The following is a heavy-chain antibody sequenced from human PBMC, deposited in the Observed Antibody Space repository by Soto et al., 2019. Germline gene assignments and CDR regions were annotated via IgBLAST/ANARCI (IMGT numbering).Heavy chain of an antibody. CDR1: GGSVSSGSYY. D-gene: IGHD2-2*01. CDR2: IYYSGST. CDR3: ARDGDCSSTSCYRRRGYYYGMDV. V-gene: IGHV4-61*01. J-gene: IGHJ6*02. Sequence: TSETLALTCTVSGGSVSSGSYYWSWIRQPPGKGLEWIGYIYYSGSTNYNPSLKSRVTISVDTSKNQFSLKLSSVTAADTAVYYCARDGDCSSTSCYRRRGYYYGMDVWGQGTTVTVSS.